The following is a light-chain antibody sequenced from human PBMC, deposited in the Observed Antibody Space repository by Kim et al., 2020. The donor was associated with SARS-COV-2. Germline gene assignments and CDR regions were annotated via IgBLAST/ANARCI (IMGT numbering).Light chain of an antibody. CDR1: QRIANY. V-gene: IGKV1-39*01. CDR3: QQTYTSWT. CDR2: DAS. J-gene: IGKJ1*01. Sequence: SASVGDRVTIAYRASQRIANYLQWYQQKPGKAPNLLIYDASSLQSGVPSRFSGSGSGTDFTLTISSLHPEDFATYYCQQTYTSWTFGPGTKVDIK.